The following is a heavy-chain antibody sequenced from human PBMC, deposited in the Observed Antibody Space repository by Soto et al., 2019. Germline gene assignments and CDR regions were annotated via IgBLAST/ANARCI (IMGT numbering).Heavy chain of an antibody. Sequence: QVQLVQSGAEVKKPGASVKVSCKASGYTFTGYYMHWVRQAPGQGLEWMGWSNPNSGGTNYAQKFQGWVNMTRDTSISTAYMELSRLRSDDTAVYYCAILGAASSDYYYYGMDVWGQGTTVTVSS. J-gene: IGHJ6*02. V-gene: IGHV1-2*04. CDR3: AILGAASSDYYYYGMDV. CDR2: SNPNSGGT. CDR1: GYTFTGYY. D-gene: IGHD2-15*01.